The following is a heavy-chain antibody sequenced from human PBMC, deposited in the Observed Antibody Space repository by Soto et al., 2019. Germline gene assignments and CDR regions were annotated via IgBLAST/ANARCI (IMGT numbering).Heavy chain of an antibody. V-gene: IGHV4-4*02. D-gene: IGHD1-1*01. Sequence: SETVSLTCAFSVGSLSSSNWWSWVRQPPGKALEWLGEIFYSGSTKYNPSLNSRVTISADQSKNHLSLRLSSVTAADTAVYYCVNHGGDNYHHECWGQGIVVSVSS. CDR2: IFYSGST. J-gene: IGHJ4*01. CDR3: VNHGGDNYHHEC. CDR1: VGSLSSSNW.